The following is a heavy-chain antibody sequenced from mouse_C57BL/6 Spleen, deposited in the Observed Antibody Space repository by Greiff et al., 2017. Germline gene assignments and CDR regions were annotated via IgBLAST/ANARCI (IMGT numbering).Heavy chain of an antibody. CDR3: AREYYYGSRAYYFDY. V-gene: IGHV1-55*01. CDR2: IYPGSGST. CDR1: GYTFTSYW. D-gene: IGHD1-1*01. Sequence: VQLQQPGAELVKPGASVKMSCKASGYTFTSYWITWVKQRPGQGLEWIGDIYPGSGSTNYNEKFKSKATLTVDTSSSTAYMQLSSLTSEDSAVYYCAREYYYGSRAYYFDYWGQGTTLTVSS. J-gene: IGHJ2*01.